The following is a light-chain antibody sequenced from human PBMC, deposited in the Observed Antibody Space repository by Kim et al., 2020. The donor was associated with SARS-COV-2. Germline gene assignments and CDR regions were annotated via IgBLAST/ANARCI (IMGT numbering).Light chain of an antibody. CDR3: SSYTTSSSRV. V-gene: IGLV2-14*03. CDR2: DVN. J-gene: IGLJ3*02. Sequence: QSALTQPASVSGSPGQSITISCTGTTSDVGDYNYVSWYQRHPGKVPKLIIYDVNNRPSGVSDRFSGSKSGSTASLTISGLQAEDEAYYYCSSYTTSSSRVFGGGTQLTVL. CDR1: TSDVGDYNY.